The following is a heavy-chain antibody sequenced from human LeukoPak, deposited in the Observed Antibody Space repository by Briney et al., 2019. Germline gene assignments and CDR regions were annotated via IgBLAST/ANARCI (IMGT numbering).Heavy chain of an antibody. CDR2: IRYDGSNK. CDR3: ARGGNYYDSSGYYWNWYFDL. CDR1: GFTFSSYG. J-gene: IGHJ2*01. Sequence: GGSLRLSCAASGFTFSSYGMHWVRQAPGKGLEWVAFIRYDGSNKYYADSVKGRFTISRDNAKNSLYLQMNSLRAEDTAVYYCARGGNYYDSSGYYWNWYFDLWGRGTLVTVSS. D-gene: IGHD3-22*01. V-gene: IGHV3-30*02.